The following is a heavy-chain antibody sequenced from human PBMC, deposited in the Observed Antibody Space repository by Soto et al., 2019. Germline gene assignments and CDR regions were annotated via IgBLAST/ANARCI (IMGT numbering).Heavy chain of an antibody. D-gene: IGHD5-18*01. CDR2: IIPIFGTA. CDR3: ESGGYSYGYYYYYGMDV. Sequence: ASVKVSCKASGGTFSSYAISWVRQAPGQGLEWMGGIIPIFGTANYAQKFQGRVTITADKSTSTAYMELSSLRSEDTAVYYCESGGYSYGYYYYYGMDVWGQGTTVTVSS. CDR1: GGTFSSYA. J-gene: IGHJ6*02. V-gene: IGHV1-69*06.